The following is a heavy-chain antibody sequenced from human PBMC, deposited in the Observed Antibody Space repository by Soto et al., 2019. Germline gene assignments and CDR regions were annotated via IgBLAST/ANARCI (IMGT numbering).Heavy chain of an antibody. CDR3: ARSISWYWYFNL. CDR2: ISYDGSNK. V-gene: IGHV3-30-3*01. CDR1: GFTFSSYA. Sequence: PGGSLILSFAVSGFTFSSYAIHWVRQAPGKGLEWVAVISYDGSNKYYADSVKGRFTISRDNSKNTLYLQMNSLRAEDTAVYYCARSISWYWYFNLWGRGTLVTVSS. D-gene: IGHD3-3*02. J-gene: IGHJ2*01.